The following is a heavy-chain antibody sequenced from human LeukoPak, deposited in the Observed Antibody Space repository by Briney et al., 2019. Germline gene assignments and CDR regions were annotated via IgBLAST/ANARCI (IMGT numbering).Heavy chain of an antibody. D-gene: IGHD2-2*02. CDR1: GFTFSSYA. V-gene: IGHV3-30-3*01. CDR3: ARGVVPAAIFYFDY. J-gene: IGHJ4*02. Sequence: TGGSLRLSCAASGFTFSSYAMHWVRQAPGKGLEWVAVISYDGSNKYYADSVKGRFTISRDNSKNTLYLQMNGLRAEDTTAYYCARGVVPAAIFYFDYWGQGTLVTVSS. CDR2: ISYDGSNK.